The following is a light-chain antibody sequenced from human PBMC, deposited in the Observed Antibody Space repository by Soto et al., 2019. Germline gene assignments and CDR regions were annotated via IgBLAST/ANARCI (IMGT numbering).Light chain of an antibody. Sequence: DIQMTQSPSSLSASVGDRVTVTCRTSQNIYNYLNWYQQRPGKAPKLLIYAATSVQSGVPSRFSGSGSGTDFTLTISSLHPEDVATYYCQKYNSAPLTFGGGTKVEIK. V-gene: IGKV1-39*01. CDR3: QKYNSAPLT. J-gene: IGKJ4*01. CDR1: QNIYNY. CDR2: AAT.